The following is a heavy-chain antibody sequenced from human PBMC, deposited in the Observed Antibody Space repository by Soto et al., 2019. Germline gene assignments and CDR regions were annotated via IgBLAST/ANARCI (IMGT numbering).Heavy chain of an antibody. Sequence: GGSLRLSCAASGFTFSSYWMHWVRQAPGKGLVWVSRINSDGSSTSYADSVKGRFTISRDNAKNTLYLQMNSLRAEDTAVYYCARSSYGDYTSLDYYYYGMDVWGQGTKVTVYS. CDR1: GFTFSSYW. J-gene: IGHJ6*02. D-gene: IGHD4-17*01. CDR3: ARSSYGDYTSLDYYYYGMDV. CDR2: INSDGSST. V-gene: IGHV3-74*01.